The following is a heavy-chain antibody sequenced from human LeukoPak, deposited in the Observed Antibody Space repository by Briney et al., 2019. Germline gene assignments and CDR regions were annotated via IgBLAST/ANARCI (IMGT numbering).Heavy chain of an antibody. CDR3: AKILRGYDFWSARREDVAFDI. J-gene: IGHJ3*02. Sequence: SETLSLTCTVSGGSISSYYWSWIRQPPGKGLEWIGYIYYSGSTNHNPSLKSRVTISVDTSKNQFSLKLSSVTAADTAVYYCAKILRGYDFWSARREDVAFDIWGQGTMVTVSS. CDR1: GGSISSYY. D-gene: IGHD3-3*01. CDR2: IYYSGST. V-gene: IGHV4-59*01.